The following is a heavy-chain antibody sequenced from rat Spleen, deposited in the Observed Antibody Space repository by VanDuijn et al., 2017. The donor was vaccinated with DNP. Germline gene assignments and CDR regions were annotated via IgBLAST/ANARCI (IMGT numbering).Heavy chain of an antibody. J-gene: IGHJ2*01. V-gene: IGHV5-19*01. CDR3: ATAIGDY. D-gene: IGHD1-2*01. CDR2: ISPSGGGT. Sequence: EVQLVESGGGLVQPGGSMRLSCPASGITFSNSGMHWIRQAPTKGLEWVTSISPSGGGTYYRDSVKGRFTISRDNADHTLYLQMDSLRSDDTATYFCATAIGDYWGQGVMVTVSS. CDR1: GITFSNSG.